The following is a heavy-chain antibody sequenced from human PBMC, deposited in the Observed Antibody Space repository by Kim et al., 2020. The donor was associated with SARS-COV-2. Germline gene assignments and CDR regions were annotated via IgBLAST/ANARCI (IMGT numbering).Heavy chain of an antibody. Sequence: SETLSLTCTVSGGSISSYYWSWIRQPPGKGLEWIGYIYYSGSTNYNPSLKSRVTISVDTSKNQFSLKLSSVTAADTAVYYCARGDVVVPAAMNRPYYYYYYMDVWGKGTTVTVSS. CDR1: GGSISSYY. CDR2: IYYSGST. V-gene: IGHV4-59*01. D-gene: IGHD2-2*01. CDR3: ARGDVVVPAAMNRPYYYYYYMDV. J-gene: IGHJ6*03.